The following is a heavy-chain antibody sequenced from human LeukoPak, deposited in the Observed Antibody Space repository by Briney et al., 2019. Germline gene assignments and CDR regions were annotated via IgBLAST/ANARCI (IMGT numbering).Heavy chain of an antibody. CDR1: GFTFSNYC. V-gene: IGHV3-74*01. CDR2: INDDGSAT. Sequence: GGSLRLSCAASGFTFSNYCMHWVRQVPGKGLVWVARINDDGSATFYADSVKGRFTISRDSAKNTLFLQINSLRAEDTAVYYCAREILAPGKTHDFWGQGTLVTVSS. J-gene: IGHJ4*02. CDR3: AREILAPGKTHDF.